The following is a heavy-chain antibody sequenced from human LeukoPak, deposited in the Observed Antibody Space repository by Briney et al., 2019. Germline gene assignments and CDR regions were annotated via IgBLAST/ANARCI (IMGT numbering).Heavy chain of an antibody. J-gene: IGHJ3*02. CDR1: GGTFSSYA. D-gene: IGHD2-2*01. CDR2: IIPIFGTA. Sequence: GASVKVSCKASGGTFSSYAISWVRQAPGQGLEWMGGIIPIFGTANYAQKFQGRVTITTDESTSTAYMELSSLRSEDTAVYYCARNFGQLLTDAFDIWGQGTMVTVSS. V-gene: IGHV1-69*05. CDR3: ARNFGQLLTDAFDI.